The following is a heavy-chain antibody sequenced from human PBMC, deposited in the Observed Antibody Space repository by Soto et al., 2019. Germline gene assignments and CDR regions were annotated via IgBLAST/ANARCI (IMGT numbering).Heavy chain of an antibody. V-gene: IGHV3-9*01. Sequence: EVQVVESGGGLVQPGRSLRLSCAASGFTFDDYAMHWVRQVPGKGLEWVSGISWNSGKKPYADSVKGRFTISRDNAKNSRYLQMDSLRAEDTALYYCAKGDSGSPSYGMDVWGQGTTVTVSS. CDR1: GFTFDDYA. J-gene: IGHJ6*02. CDR3: AKGDSGSPSYGMDV. D-gene: IGHD6-6*01. CDR2: ISWNSGKK.